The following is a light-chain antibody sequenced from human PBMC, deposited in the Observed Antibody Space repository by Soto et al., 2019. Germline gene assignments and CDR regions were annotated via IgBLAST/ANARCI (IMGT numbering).Light chain of an antibody. Sequence: EIVLTQSPGTLSLSPGERATLSCRASQSVSSSYLAWYQQKPGQAPRLLIYGASSRAAGIPDRFSGSGSGTDFTLTISRLEHEDFAVYYCKKYSTSPWTFGQGNKVEIK. CDR1: QSVSSSY. CDR2: GAS. J-gene: IGKJ1*01. V-gene: IGKV3-20*01. CDR3: KKYSTSPWT.